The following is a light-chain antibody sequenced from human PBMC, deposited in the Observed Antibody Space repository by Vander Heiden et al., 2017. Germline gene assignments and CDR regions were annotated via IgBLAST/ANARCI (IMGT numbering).Light chain of an antibody. Sequence: IVLTQSPGTLSLSPGERATLSCRASQSVSSSYLAWYQQKPGQAPRLLIYGASSRATGIPDRFSGSGSGTDLTLTISRLEPEDFAVYYCQQYGSSPRTFGKGPRWKSN. J-gene: IGKJ1*01. V-gene: IGKV3-20*01. CDR2: GAS. CDR3: QQYGSSPRT. CDR1: QSVSSSY.